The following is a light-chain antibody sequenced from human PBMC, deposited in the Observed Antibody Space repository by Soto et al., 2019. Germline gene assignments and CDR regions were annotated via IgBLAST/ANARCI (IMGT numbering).Light chain of an antibody. V-gene: IGKV1-5*01. CDR3: QQYTT. CDR1: QSISSW. J-gene: IGKJ1*01. CDR2: VAS. Sequence: DIQMTQSPSTLSASVGDRVTITCRASQSISSWLAWYQQKPGKAPKLLIYVASSLESGVPSRFSGSGSGTEFTLTISSLQPDDFATYYCQQYTTFGQGTKVEIK.